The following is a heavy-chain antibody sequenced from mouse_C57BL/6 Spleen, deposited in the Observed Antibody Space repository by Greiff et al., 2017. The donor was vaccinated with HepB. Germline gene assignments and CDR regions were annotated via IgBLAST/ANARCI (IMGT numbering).Heavy chain of an antibody. CDR3: ARGEDYGSGFAY. Sequence: EVKLVESGGGLVKPGGSLKLSCAASGFTFSSYAMSWVRQTPENRLEWVATISDGGSYTYYPDNVKGRFTISRDNAKNNLYLQMSHLKSEDTAMYYCARGEDYGSGFAYWGQGTLVTVSA. D-gene: IGHD1-1*01. V-gene: IGHV5-4*03. CDR2: ISDGGSYT. CDR1: GFTFSSYA. J-gene: IGHJ3*01.